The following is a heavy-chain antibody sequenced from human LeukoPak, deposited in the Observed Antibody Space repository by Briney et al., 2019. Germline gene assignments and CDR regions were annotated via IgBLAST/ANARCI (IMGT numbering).Heavy chain of an antibody. D-gene: IGHD3-10*01. Sequence: GGSLRLSCAASGFTFSSYSMNWVRQAPGKGLEWVSSISSSSSYIYYADSVKGRFTISRDNAKNSLYLQMNSLRAEDTAVYYCARTLLWFGEFHYGMDVWGQGTTVTVSS. CDR1: GFTFSSYS. V-gene: IGHV3-21*01. J-gene: IGHJ6*02. CDR3: ARTLLWFGEFHYGMDV. CDR2: ISSSSSYI.